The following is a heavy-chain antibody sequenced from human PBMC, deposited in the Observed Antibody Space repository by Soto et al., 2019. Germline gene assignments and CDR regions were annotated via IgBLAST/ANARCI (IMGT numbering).Heavy chain of an antibody. V-gene: IGHV5-51*03. J-gene: IGHJ3*01. Sequence: VQLVQSGAEVKEPGESLKISCQTSGYSFINYWIAWVRQVPGEGLEWMGIIYPDDSDTRYSPSFQGQVTISADKSIGTTYLQWNSLKASDTAIYYCARRACSSLSCDGLMTTVSTEAFDVWGPGTLVTISA. CDR1: GYSFINYW. D-gene: IGHD4-17*01. CDR2: IYPDDSDT. CDR3: ARRACSSLSCDGLMTTVSTEAFDV.